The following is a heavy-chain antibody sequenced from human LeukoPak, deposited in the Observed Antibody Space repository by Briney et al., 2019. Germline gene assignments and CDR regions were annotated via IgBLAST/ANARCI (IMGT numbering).Heavy chain of an antibody. CDR2: ISSSSSYI. V-gene: IGHV3-21*04. J-gene: IGHJ4*02. CDR1: GFTFSSYS. CDR3: AKSLPGSYYNFDY. D-gene: IGHD3-10*01. Sequence: GGSLRLSCAASGFTFSSYSMNWVRQAPGKGLEWVSSISSSSSYIYYADSVKGRFTISRDNAKNSLYLQMNSLRAEDTAIYYCAKSLPGSYYNFDYWGQGTLVTVSS.